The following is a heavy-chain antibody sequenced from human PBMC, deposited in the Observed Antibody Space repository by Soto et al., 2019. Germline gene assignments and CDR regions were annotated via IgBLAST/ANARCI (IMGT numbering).Heavy chain of an antibody. Sequence: SETLSLTCTVSGGTISSSSYYWGWIRQPPGKGLEWIGSIYYSGSTYYNPSLKSRVTISVDTSKNQFSLKLSSVTAADTAVYYCARQFTIFGGVILRYWFDPWGQGTLVTVSS. CDR1: GGTISSSSYY. D-gene: IGHD3-3*01. CDR2: IYYSGST. J-gene: IGHJ5*02. V-gene: IGHV4-39*01. CDR3: ARQFTIFGGVILRYWFDP.